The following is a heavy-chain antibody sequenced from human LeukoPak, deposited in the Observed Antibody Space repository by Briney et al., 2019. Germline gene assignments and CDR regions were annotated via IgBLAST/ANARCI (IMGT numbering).Heavy chain of an antibody. CDR2: IYYSGST. Sequence: SETLSLTCTVSGGSISRYYWSWIRQPPGKGLEWIGYIYYSGSTNYNPSLKSRVTISVDTSKNQFSLKLTSVTAADTAVYYCARDGDSGWLDYWGQGTLVTVSS. J-gene: IGHJ4*02. V-gene: IGHV4-59*01. CDR3: ARDGDSGWLDY. CDR1: GGSISRYY. D-gene: IGHD6-19*01.